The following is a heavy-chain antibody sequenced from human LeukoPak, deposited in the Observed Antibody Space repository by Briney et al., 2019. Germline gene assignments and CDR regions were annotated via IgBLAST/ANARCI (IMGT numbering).Heavy chain of an antibody. Sequence: SETLSLTCTVSGGSISTYIWSWIRQTPGEGLEWIGNIYYSGSTHYNPSLKSRVTISVDTSKNQFSLKLTSVTAADTAVYYCARSLLSGEYGNSMAYWGQGTLVTVSS. V-gene: IGHV4-59*01. CDR3: ARSLLSGEYGNSMAY. CDR1: GGSISTYI. CDR2: IYYSGST. J-gene: IGHJ4*02. D-gene: IGHD6-6*01.